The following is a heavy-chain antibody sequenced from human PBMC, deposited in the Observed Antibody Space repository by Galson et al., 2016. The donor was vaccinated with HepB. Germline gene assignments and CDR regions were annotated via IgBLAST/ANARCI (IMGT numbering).Heavy chain of an antibody. Sequence: SLRLSCAASGFTFSSHALGWVRQAPGKGLEWVSIISGSGGSTYYGDSVKGRFTISRDNSKNTVYLQMNSLRAEDTAVYFCAREKGGESVGISFDYWGQGTLVTVSS. CDR1: GFTFSSHA. CDR3: AREKGGESVGISFDY. D-gene: IGHD3-16*01. J-gene: IGHJ4*02. V-gene: IGHV3-23*01. CDR2: ISGSGGST.